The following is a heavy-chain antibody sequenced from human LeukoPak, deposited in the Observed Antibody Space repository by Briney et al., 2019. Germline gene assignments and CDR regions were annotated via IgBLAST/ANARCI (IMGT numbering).Heavy chain of an antibody. CDR3: ARNNGMDV. Sequence: GGSLRLSCAASGFTFSSYAMHWVRQVPGRGLEWVANVNRDGSETYYLDSVKGRFTISKDNAKNSLYLQMNSLRAEDKALYHCARNNGMDVWGQGTTVIVSS. J-gene: IGHJ6*02. CDR2: VNRDGSET. V-gene: IGHV3-7*03. CDR1: GFTFSSYA.